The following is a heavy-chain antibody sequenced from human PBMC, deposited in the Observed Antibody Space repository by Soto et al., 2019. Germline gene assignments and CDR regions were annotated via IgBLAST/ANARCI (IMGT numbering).Heavy chain of an antibody. CDR3: ARHPERIAQIGWFDP. CDR2: ISSSSSTI. V-gene: IGHV3-48*02. J-gene: IGHJ5*02. D-gene: IGHD6-13*01. CDR1: GFTFSSYS. Sequence: EVQLVESGGGLVQPGGSLRLSCAASGFTFSSYSMNWVRQAPGKGLEWVSYISSSSSTIYYADSVKGRFTISRDNAKNSLYLHMNSLRDEDTAVYYCARHPERIAQIGWFDPWGQGTLVTVSS.